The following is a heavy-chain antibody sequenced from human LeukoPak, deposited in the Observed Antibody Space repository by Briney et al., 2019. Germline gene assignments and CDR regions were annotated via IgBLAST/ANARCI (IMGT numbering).Heavy chain of an antibody. V-gene: IGHV3-30*02. CDR1: GFTFSSYG. J-gene: IGHJ4*02. CDR3: AKSDGAPYDSSGYYFVGGKYYFDY. Sequence: PGGSLRLSCAASGFTFSSYGMHWVRQAPGKGLEWVAFIRYDGSNKYYADSVKGRFTISRDNSKNTLYLQMNSLRAEDTAVYYCAKSDGAPYDSSGYYFVGGKYYFDYWGQGTLVTVSS. CDR2: IRYDGSNK. D-gene: IGHD3-22*01.